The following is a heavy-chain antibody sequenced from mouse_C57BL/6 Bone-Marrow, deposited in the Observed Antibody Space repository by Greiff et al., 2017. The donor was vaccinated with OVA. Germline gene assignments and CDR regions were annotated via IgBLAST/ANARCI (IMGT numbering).Heavy chain of an antibody. CDR3: TRCYSNYYAMDY. J-gene: IGHJ4*01. CDR1: GYTFTDYE. Sequence: VQLQQSGAELVRPGASVTLSCKASGYTFTDYEMHWVKQTPVHGLEWIGAIDPETGGTAYNQKFKGKAILTADKSSSTAYMELRSLTSEHSAVYYCTRCYSNYYAMDYWGQGTSVTVSS. V-gene: IGHV1-15*01. CDR2: IDPETGGT. D-gene: IGHD2-5*01.